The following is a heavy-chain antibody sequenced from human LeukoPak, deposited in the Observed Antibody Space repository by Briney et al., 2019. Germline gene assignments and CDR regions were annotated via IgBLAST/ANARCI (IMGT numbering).Heavy chain of an antibody. CDR1: GGSFSGYY. Sequence: PSETLSLTCAVYGGSFSGYYWSWIRQPPGKGLEWIGEINHSGSTNYNPSLKSRVTISVDTSKNQFSLKLSSVTAADTAVYYCARVLGSYDYYYGMDVWGQGTTVTVSS. CDR3: ARVLGSYDYYYGMDV. V-gene: IGHV4-34*01. J-gene: IGHJ6*02. D-gene: IGHD1-26*01. CDR2: INHSGST.